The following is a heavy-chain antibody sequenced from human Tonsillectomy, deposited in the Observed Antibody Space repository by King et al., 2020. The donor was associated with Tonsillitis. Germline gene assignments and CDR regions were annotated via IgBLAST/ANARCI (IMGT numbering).Heavy chain of an antibody. J-gene: IGHJ4*02. D-gene: IGHD3-3*01. Sequence: VQLQESGPGLVKPSETLSLTCTVSGGSISSYYWSWIRQPPGKGLEWIGYIYYSGSTNYNPSLKSRVTISVDTSKNQFSLKLSSVTAADTAGYYCARTITIFGVVIEYYFDYWGQGTLVTVSS. CDR3: ARTITIFGVVIEYYFDY. CDR1: GGSISSYY. CDR2: IYYSGST. V-gene: IGHV4-59*08.